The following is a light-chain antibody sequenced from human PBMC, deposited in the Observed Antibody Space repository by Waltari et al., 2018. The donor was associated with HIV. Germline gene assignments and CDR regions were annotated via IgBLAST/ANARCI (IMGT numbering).Light chain of an antibody. CDR1: SSNIENDN. CDR3: VGWDSRLSGYV. CDR2: KDP. V-gene: IGLV1-47*01. J-gene: IGLJ1*01. Sequence: QSVLTQPPPASGTPGQRVTISCSGSSSNIENDNVYWYQQLTGAAPRLLIYKDPQRPSGVPDRFTGSKSGTSASLAISGLRSEDEADYYCVGWDSRLSGYVFGTGTKVTVL.